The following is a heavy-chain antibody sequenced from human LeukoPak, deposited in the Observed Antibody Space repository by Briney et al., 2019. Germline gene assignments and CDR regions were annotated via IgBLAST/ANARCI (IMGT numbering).Heavy chain of an antibody. CDR3: ASTDIVVVPAAPIYYYYGMDV. CDR1: GGSFSGYY. D-gene: IGHD2-2*01. V-gene: IGHV4-30-4*01. Sequence: SETLSLTCAVYGGSFSGYYWSWIRQPPGKGLEWIGYIYYSGSTYYNPSLKSRVTISVDTSKNQFSLKLSSVTAADTAVYYCASTDIVVVPAAPIYYYYGMDVWGQGTTVTVSS. CDR2: IYYSGST. J-gene: IGHJ6*02.